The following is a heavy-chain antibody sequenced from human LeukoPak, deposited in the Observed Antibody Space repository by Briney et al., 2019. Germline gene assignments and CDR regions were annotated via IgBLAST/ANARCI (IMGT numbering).Heavy chain of an antibody. D-gene: IGHD3-10*01. CDR2: ISTTSSSSYI. J-gene: IGHJ6*03. Sequence: GGSLRLSCAASGFTFSRYAMNWVRQAPGKGLEWVSSISTTSSSSYIHYADSMKGRFTISRDNAKSSLYLQMNSLRAEETAVYYCARVMAGYSYMDVWGKGTTVTVSS. CDR3: ARVMAGYSYMDV. V-gene: IGHV3-21*01. CDR1: GFTFSRYA.